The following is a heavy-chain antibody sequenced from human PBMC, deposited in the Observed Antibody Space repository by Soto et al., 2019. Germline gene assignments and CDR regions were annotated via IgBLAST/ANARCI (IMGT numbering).Heavy chain of an antibody. CDR3: AKDSPHIVVVTAIPTAFDY. D-gene: IGHD2-21*02. J-gene: IGHJ4*02. V-gene: IGHV3-23*01. Sequence: PVGSLRLSCAASGFTFSSYAMSWVRQAPGKGLEWVSAISGSGGSTYYADSVKGRFTISRDNSKNTLYLQMNSLRAEDTAVYYCAKDSPHIVVVTAIPTAFDYWGQGTLVTVSS. CDR1: GFTFSSYA. CDR2: ISGSGGST.